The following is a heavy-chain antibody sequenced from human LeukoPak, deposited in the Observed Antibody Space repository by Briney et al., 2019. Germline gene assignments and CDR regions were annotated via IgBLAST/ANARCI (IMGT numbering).Heavy chain of an antibody. D-gene: IGHD2-15*01. V-gene: IGHV3-64D*06. CDR3: TRDSALLGVAFDL. J-gene: IGHJ3*01. Sequence: GGSLRLSCSASGFPLNTYAIHWVRQAPGKGLEYVAGISSNGDNTDFADSAKGRFTISRDNSKSTLFLQMNSLRAEDTAVYFCTRDSALLGVAFDLWGQGTVVTVSS. CDR2: ISSNGDNT. CDR1: GFPLNTYA.